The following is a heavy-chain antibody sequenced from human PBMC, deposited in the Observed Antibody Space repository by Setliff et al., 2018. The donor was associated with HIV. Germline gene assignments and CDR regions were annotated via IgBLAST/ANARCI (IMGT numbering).Heavy chain of an antibody. CDR1: GGSLRSGAYS. J-gene: IGHJ4*02. D-gene: IGHD3-3*01. CDR3: ARVPFTTGFDY. CDR2: IYYSGNT. Sequence: SETLSLTCTVSGGSLRSGAYSWSWIRQPPGKGLEWIGSIYYSGNTYYNPSLKSRVTISVDTSKNQFSLKLRSVTAADTAVFYCARVPFTTGFDYWGQGILVTVSS. V-gene: IGHV4-39*01.